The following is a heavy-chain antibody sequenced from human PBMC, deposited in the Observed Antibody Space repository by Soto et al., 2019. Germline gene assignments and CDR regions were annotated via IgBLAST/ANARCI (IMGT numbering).Heavy chain of an antibody. Sequence: EVQLVESGGGLVKPGGSLRLSCAASGFTFSSYSMNWVRQAPGKGLEWVSSISSSSSYIYYADSVKGRFTISRDNAKNSLYLQMNSLRAEDTAVYYCARDQLGYCSSTSCSHLDAFDIWGQGTMVTVSS. D-gene: IGHD2-2*01. CDR2: ISSSSSYI. J-gene: IGHJ3*02. CDR1: GFTFSSYS. CDR3: ARDQLGYCSSTSCSHLDAFDI. V-gene: IGHV3-21*01.